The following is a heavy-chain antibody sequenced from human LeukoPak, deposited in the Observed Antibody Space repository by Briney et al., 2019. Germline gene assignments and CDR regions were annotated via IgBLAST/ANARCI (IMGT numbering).Heavy chain of an antibody. V-gene: IGHV1-69*13. CDR1: GGTFSSYA. Sequence: SVKVSCKASGGTFSSYAISWVRQAPGQGLEWMGGIIPIFGTANYAQKFQGRVTITADESTSTAYMGLSSLRSEDTAVYYCALYGERRSPSRTLDYWGQGTLVTVSS. CDR2: IIPIFGTA. J-gene: IGHJ4*02. CDR3: ALYGERRSPSRTLDY. D-gene: IGHD4-17*01.